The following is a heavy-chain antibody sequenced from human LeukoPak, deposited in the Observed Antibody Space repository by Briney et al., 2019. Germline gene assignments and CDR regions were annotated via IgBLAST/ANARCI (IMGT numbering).Heavy chain of an antibody. V-gene: IGHV3-23*01. J-gene: IGHJ4*02. CDR2: INNSGGST. CDR1: GFTFSSYS. D-gene: IGHD1-26*01. Sequence: GGSLRLSCAASGFTFSSYSMNWVHQAPGKGLEWVSIINNSGGSTYYADSVKGWFTISRDLSKNTLYLQMDSLRAEDTALYYCARKYNGTNPFDYWGQGTLVTVSS. CDR3: ARKYNGTNPFDY.